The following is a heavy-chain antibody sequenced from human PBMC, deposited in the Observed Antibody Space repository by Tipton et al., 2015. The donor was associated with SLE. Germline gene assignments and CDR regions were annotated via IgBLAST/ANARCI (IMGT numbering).Heavy chain of an antibody. V-gene: IGHV4-39*01. CDR1: GGSISSSSYY. D-gene: IGHD6-6*01. CDR3: APSIAARPRDWYFDL. J-gene: IGHJ2*01. Sequence: TLSLTCTVSGGSISSSSYYWGWIRQPPGKGLEWIGSIYYSGSTYYNPSLKSRVTISVDTSKNQFSPKLSSVTAADTAVYYCAPSIAARPRDWYFDLWGRGTLVTVSS. CDR2: IYYSGST.